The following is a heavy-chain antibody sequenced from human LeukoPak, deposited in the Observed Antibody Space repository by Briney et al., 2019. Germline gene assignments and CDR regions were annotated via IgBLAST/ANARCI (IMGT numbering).Heavy chain of an antibody. J-gene: IGHJ6*03. CDR2: INPNSGGT. V-gene: IGHV1-2*02. CDR3: ARWSPEELCSGGSCYSGLFRYYYYYMDV. CDR1: GYTFTGYY. D-gene: IGHD2-15*01. Sequence: ASVKVSCKASGYTFTGYYMHWVRQAPGQGLEWMGWINPNSGGTNYAQKSQGRVTMTRDTSISTAYMELSRLRSDDTAVYYCARWSPEELCSGGSCYSGLFRYYYYYMDVWGKGTTVTVSS.